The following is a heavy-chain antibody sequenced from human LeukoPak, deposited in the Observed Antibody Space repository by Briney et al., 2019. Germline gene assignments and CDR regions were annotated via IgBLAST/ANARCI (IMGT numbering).Heavy chain of an antibody. CDR2: IYYSGST. V-gene: IGHV4-39*07. Sequence: PSETLSLTCTVSGDSISSSRYYWGWIRQPPGRGLEWIGTIYYSGSTYYNPSLKSRVTMSVDTSKDQFSLKLNSVTAADTAVYYCASGLNWFDPWGQGTLVTVSS. J-gene: IGHJ5*02. CDR1: GDSISSSRYY. CDR3: ASGLNWFDP.